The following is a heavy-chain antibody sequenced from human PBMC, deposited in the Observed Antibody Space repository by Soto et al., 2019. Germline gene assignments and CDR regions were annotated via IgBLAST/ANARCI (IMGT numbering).Heavy chain of an antibody. J-gene: IGHJ4*02. CDR1: GGSISSSNW. V-gene: IGHV4-4*02. D-gene: IGHD6-13*01. Sequence: PSETLSLTCAVSGGSISSSNWWSWVRQPPGKGLEWIGEIYHSGSTNYNPSLKSRVTISVDKSKNQFSLKLSSVTAADTAVYYCARDQGIAAEGIDYWGQGTLVTVSS. CDR3: ARDQGIAAEGIDY. CDR2: IYHSGST.